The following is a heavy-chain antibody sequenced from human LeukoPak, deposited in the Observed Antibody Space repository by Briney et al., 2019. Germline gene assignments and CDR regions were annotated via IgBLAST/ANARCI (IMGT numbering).Heavy chain of an antibody. CDR2: IYYSGST. Sequence: SETLSLTCTVSGGSISSSSYYWGWIRQPPGKGLEWIGSIYYSGSTNYNPSLKSRVTISVDTSKNQFSLKLSSVTAADTAVYYCARASGLDFWSGFRFDPWGQGTLVTVSS. CDR1: GGSISSSSYY. CDR3: ARASGLDFWSGFRFDP. D-gene: IGHD3-3*01. J-gene: IGHJ5*02. V-gene: IGHV4-39*07.